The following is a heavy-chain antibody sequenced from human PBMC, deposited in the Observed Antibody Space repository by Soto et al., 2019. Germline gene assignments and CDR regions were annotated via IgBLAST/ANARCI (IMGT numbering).Heavy chain of an antibody. D-gene: IGHD1-26*01. CDR1: GFTFSNYY. J-gene: IGHJ4*02. CDR2: ISPTSNYT. CDR3: AMAGVGQYFCY. V-gene: IGHV1-46*01. Sequence: GASEHVSSKSSGFTFSNYYMHCVRQTPERGLEWMGVISPTSNYTRYAQTFQGRFTSTMDTSTSRVYRDLSSLTFEGTAGYYCAMAGVGQYFCYCGQVTRVTVAS.